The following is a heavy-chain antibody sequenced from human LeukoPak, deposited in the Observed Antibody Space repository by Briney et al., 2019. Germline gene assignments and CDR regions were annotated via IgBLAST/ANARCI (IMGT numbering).Heavy chain of an antibody. CDR2: IYYSGST. CDR3: ARSQRYFDY. J-gene: IGHJ4*02. V-gene: IGHV4-39*07. CDR1: GGSISSSSYY. Sequence: PSETLSLTCTVSGGSISSSSYYWGWIRQPPGKGLEWIGSIYYSGSTYYNPSLKSRVTISVDTSKNQFSLKLSSVTAADTAVYYCARSQRYFDYWGQGTLVTVSS.